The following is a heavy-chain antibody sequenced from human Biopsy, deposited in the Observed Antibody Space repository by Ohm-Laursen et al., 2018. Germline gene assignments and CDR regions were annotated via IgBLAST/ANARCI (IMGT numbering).Heavy chain of an antibody. CDR3: ARLTGDPSY. CDR1: GGSISGYY. CDR2: IYYHNGRS. V-gene: IGHV4-59*01. D-gene: IGHD7-27*01. Sequence: GTLSLTCTVSGGSISGYYWTWIRQSPGKGLEWIGYIYYHNGRSSYNPSLKSRVTMSVDTSQNQFPLNLNSVTAADTAVYYYARLTGDPSYWGQGILVTVSS. J-gene: IGHJ4*02.